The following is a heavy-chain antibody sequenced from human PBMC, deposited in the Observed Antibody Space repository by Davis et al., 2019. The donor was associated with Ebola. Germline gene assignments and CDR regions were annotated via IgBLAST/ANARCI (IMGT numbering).Heavy chain of an antibody. CDR3: ALRLRYYYGMDV. J-gene: IGHJ6*02. CDR2: LSASNGNT. V-gene: IGHV1-18*04. Sequence: AASVKVSCKASGYTFTSYGISWVRQAPGKGLEWMGWLSASNGNTDYAQKLQGRVTMTTDTSTSTAYREMRSLRSDDTAVYYCALRLRYYYGMDVWGQGTTVTVSS. CDR1: GYTFTSYG. D-gene: IGHD4-17*01.